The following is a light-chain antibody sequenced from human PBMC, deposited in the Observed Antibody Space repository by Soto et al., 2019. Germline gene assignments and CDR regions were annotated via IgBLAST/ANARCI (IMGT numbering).Light chain of an antibody. V-gene: IGKV1-39*01. CDR1: QSISSY. CDR3: QQYYNTPLT. J-gene: IGKJ4*01. Sequence: DIKLKHSPYSLSASVGASVTITGRASQSISSYLNWYQQKPGKAPKLLIYWASTRESGVPDRFSGSGSGTDFTLTISSLQAEDVAVYYCQQYYNTPLTFGGGTKMDIK. CDR2: WAS.